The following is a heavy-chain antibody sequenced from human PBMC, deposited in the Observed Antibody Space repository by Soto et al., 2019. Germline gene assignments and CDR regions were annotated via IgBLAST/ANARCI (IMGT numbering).Heavy chain of an antibody. J-gene: IGHJ6*02. D-gene: IGHD3-10*01. CDR1: GFTFSSYG. CDR2: ISYDGSNK. Sequence: GGSLRLSCAASGFTFSSYGMHWVRQAPGKGLEWVAVISYDGSNKYYADSVKGRFTISRDNSKNTLYLQMNSLRAEDTAVYYCAKDRPNYGSGSYSTRYYYYGMDVWGQGTTVTVSS. CDR3: AKDRPNYGSGSYSTRYYYYGMDV. V-gene: IGHV3-30*18.